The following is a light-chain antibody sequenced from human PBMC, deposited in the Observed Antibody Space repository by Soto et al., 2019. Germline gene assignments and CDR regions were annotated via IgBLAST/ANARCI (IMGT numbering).Light chain of an antibody. CDR1: QSVSTY. CDR2: DAS. CDR3: QQRSSWPQT. Sequence: ETVLTQSPATLSLSPGERATLSCRASQSVSTYLAWYQHKPGQAPRLLIYDASNRATGIPARFSGSGSGTGFTLTISSLEPEDSAVYYCQQRSSWPQTFGQGIKVEIK. V-gene: IGKV3-11*01. J-gene: IGKJ1*01.